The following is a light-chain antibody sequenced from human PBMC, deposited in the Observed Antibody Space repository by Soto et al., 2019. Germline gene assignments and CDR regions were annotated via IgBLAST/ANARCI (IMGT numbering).Light chain of an antibody. CDR2: AAS. J-gene: IGKJ4*01. CDR1: QGVSTY. V-gene: IGKV1-27*01. Sequence: DFQMTQSPSSLSASVGDRVTITCRASQGVSTYLGWYQQKPGKPPKLLNYAASTLQAGVPPRFSGSGSGTDFTLTITSLQTEDVATYYCQDDNSAPFTFGGGTKVEMK. CDR3: QDDNSAPFT.